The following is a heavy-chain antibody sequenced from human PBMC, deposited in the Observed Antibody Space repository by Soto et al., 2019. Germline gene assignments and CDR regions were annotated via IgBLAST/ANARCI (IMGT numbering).Heavy chain of an antibody. CDR3: ARDEDGPSGY. V-gene: IGHV3-30-3*01. J-gene: IGHJ4*02. D-gene: IGHD6-25*01. CDR2: ISYDGSNK. CDR1: GFTFSSYA. Sequence: GGSLRLSCAASGFTFSSYAMHWVRQAPGKGLEWVAVISYDGSNKYYADSVKGRFTISRDNSKNTLYLQMNSLRAEDTAVYYCARDEDGPSGYWGQGTLVTVSS.